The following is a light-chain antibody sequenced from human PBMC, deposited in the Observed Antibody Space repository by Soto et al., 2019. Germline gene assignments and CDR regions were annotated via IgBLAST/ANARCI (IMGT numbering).Light chain of an antibody. V-gene: IGLV2-14*01. J-gene: IGLJ1*01. CDR3: SSYTSSRNYV. CDR2: DVS. Sequence: QSALTQPASVSGSPGQSITISCTGTSSDVGDYNYVSWYQQHPDKAPKVMIYDVSNRPSGVSNRFSGSKSGNTASLTISGLQAEDEADYYCSSYTSSRNYVFGTGTKLTVL. CDR1: SSDVGDYNY.